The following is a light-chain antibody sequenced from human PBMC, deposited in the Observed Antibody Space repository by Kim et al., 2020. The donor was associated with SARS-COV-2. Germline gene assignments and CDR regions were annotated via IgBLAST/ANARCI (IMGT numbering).Light chain of an antibody. CDR3: SSCAGSRTFVV. V-gene: IGLV2-23*02. J-gene: IGLJ2*01. CDR1: SSDVGSYNL. Sequence: QSALTQPASVSGSPGQSITISCTGTSSDVGSYNLVSWYQQYPGKAPKLMIYEITKRPSGVSNRFSGSKSGNTASLTISGLQAEDEADYYCSSCAGSRTFVVFGGGTQLTVL. CDR2: EIT.